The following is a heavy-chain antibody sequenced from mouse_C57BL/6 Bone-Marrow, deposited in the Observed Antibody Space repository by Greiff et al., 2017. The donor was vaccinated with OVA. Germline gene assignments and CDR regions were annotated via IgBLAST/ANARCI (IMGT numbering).Heavy chain of an antibody. Sequence: EVKLQESGPGLVKPSQSLSLTCSVTGYSITSGYYWNWIRQFPGNKLEWMGYISYDGSNNYNPSLKNRISITRDTSKNQFFLKLNSVTTEDTATYYCARGYGNYAHWGEGTLGTVSA. CDR1: GYSITSGYY. D-gene: IGHD2-1*01. V-gene: IGHV3-6*01. J-gene: IGHJ3*01. CDR2: ISYDGSN. CDR3: ARGYGNYAH.